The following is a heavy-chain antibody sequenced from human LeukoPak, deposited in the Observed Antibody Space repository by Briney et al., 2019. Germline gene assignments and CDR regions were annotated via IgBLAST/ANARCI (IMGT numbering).Heavy chain of an antibody. J-gene: IGHJ4*02. D-gene: IGHD3-22*01. CDR2: IIPILGIA. CDR1: GGTFSSYA. V-gene: IGHV1-69*04. CDR3: ARDLFYYDSSGEQKY. Sequence: ASVKVSCKASGGTFSSYAISWVRQAPGQGLEWMGRIIPILGIANYAQKFQGRVTITADESTSTAYMELSSLRSEDTAVYYCARDLFYYDSSGEQKYWGQGTLVTVSS.